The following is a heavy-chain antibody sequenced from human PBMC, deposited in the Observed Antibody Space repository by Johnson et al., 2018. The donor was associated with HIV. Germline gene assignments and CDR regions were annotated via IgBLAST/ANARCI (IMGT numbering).Heavy chain of an antibody. V-gene: IGHV3-30*04. J-gene: IGHJ3*02. D-gene: IGHD1-26*01. Sequence: QVQLVESGGGVVHPGKSLRLSCAASGFTFSSSAMHWVRQVPGKGLEWLAVISYDGSNKYYADSVKGRFTISRDNSKNTLYLQMNSLGADDTAVYYCARDWEEHGAFDIWGQGTMVTVSS. CDR1: GFTFSSSA. CDR3: ARDWEEHGAFDI. CDR2: ISYDGSNK.